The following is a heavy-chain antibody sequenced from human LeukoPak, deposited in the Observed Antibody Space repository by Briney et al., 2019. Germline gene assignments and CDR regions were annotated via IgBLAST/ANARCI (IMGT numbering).Heavy chain of an antibody. CDR3: ARVASDYYYYYMDV. CDR1: GFTFSSHG. V-gene: IGHV3-33*01. J-gene: IGHJ6*03. D-gene: IGHD3-10*01. Sequence: GGSLRLSCAASGFTFSSHGMHWVRQAPGKGLEWVALIWYAGSKKNYADSVKGRFTISRDNAKNSLYLQMNSLRAEDTALYYCARVASDYYYYYMDVWGKGTTVTVSS. CDR2: IWYAGSKK.